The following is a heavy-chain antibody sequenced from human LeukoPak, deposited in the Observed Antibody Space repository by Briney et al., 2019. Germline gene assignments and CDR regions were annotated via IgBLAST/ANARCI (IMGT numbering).Heavy chain of an antibody. J-gene: IGHJ6*02. CDR2: INHSGST. CDR3: ARGDDILTGYYGSNGMDV. D-gene: IGHD3-9*01. Sequence: SETLSLTCAVYGGPFSGYYWSWIRQPPGKGLEWIGEINHSGSTNYNPSLKSRVTISVDTSKNQFSLKLSSVTAADTAVYYCARGDDILTGYYGSNGMDVWGQGTTVTVSS. V-gene: IGHV4-34*01. CDR1: GGPFSGYY.